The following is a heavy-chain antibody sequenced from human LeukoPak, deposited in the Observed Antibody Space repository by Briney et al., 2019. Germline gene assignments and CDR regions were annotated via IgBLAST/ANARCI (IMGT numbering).Heavy chain of an antibody. J-gene: IGHJ5*02. Sequence: GASVKVSCKASGYTFTSYGITWVRQAPGQGREWMGWIIVYNGNTNYAQNLQDRGTMPTETSTSTAYMQLRSMRSAEKPVYHCARNEGWFGELSTTTSWGPGNLVTVSS. V-gene: IGHV1-18*01. CDR1: GYTFTSYG. CDR2: IIVYNGNT. D-gene: IGHD3-10*01. CDR3: ARNEGWFGELSTTTS.